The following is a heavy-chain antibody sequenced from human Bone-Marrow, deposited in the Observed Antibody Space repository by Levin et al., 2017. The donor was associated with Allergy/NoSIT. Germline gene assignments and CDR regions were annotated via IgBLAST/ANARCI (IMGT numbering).Heavy chain of an antibody. D-gene: IGHD4-17*01. CDR2: ISSRGSST. CDR1: GFTFSDYF. CDR3: ARDLSTVTREGALDV. V-gene: IGHV3-11*01. Sequence: LSLTCAASGFTFSDYFMNWIRQTPGKGPEWVSYISSRGSSTYYPDSVKGRFTISRDNAKNSLYLQMNSLRAEDTAVYFCARDLSTVTREGALDVWGKGTTVTVSS. J-gene: IGHJ6*04.